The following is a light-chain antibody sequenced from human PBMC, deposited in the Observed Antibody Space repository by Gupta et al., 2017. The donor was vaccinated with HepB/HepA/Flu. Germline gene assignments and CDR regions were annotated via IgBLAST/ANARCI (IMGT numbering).Light chain of an antibody. J-gene: IGKJ4*01. CDR3: QRRDNTPNT. CDR1: QSISSY. Sequence: DIQMTQSPSSLSASVGDRVTITCRASQSISSYLNWYQQKPGKAPKLLIYAASSLQSGVPSRFSGSGSGTDFTLTISMLHPEDFATYYCQRRDNTPNTFGRGTKVEIK. CDR2: AAS. V-gene: IGKV1-39*01.